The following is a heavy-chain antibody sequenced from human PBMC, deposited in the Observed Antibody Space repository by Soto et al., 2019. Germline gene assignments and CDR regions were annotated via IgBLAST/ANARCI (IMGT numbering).Heavy chain of an antibody. V-gene: IGHV4-31*03. D-gene: IGHD2-2*01. Sequence: SETLSLTCTVSCGSISSRGYYWSWIRQHPGKGLEWIGYIYYSGSTYYNPSLKSRVTISVDTSKNQFSLKLSSVTAADTAVYYCARADCSSTSCYVAGDYYYYYMDVWGKGTTVTVSS. CDR3: ARADCSSTSCYVAGDYYYYYMDV. CDR2: IYYSGST. CDR1: CGSISSRGYY. J-gene: IGHJ6*03.